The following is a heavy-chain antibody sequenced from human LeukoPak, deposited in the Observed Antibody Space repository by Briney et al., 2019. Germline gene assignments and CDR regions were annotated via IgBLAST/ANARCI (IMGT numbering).Heavy chain of an antibody. V-gene: IGHV3-11*04. CDR3: ARIGYSSSCFDY. CDR1: GITFSDYY. CDR2: ISSSGSMI. J-gene: IGHJ4*02. Sequence: PGGSLRLSCAASGITFSDYYMTWIRQAPGKGLEWVSYISSSGSMINYADSVKGRFTISRDNAQNSVYLQMNSVRAEDTAVYYCARIGYSSSCFDYWGQGTPVTVSS. D-gene: IGHD6-13*01.